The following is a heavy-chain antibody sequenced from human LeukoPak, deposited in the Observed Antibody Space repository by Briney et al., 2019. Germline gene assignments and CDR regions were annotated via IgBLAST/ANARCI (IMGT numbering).Heavy chain of an antibody. CDR3: ARSLGLQLRSPLFDY. CDR1: GGSISSGDYY. CDR2: IYYSGST. Sequence: SQTLSLTCTVSGGSISSGDYYWSWIRQPPGKGLEWIGYIYYSGSTYYNPSLKSRVTISVATSKNQFSLKLSSVTAADTAVYYCARSLGLQLRSPLFDYWGQGTLVTVSS. V-gene: IGHV4-30-4*01. D-gene: IGHD5-24*01. J-gene: IGHJ4*02.